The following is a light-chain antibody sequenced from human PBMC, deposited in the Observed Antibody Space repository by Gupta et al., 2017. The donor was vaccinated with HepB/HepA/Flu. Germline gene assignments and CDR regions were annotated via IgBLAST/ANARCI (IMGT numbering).Light chain of an antibody. CDR1: QGISSY. J-gene: IGKJ1*01. CDR2: AAS. Sequence: AIRMTQSPSSFSASTGDTVTITCRASQGISSYLAWYQQKPGKAPKLLIYAASTLKSGVPSRFSGSGSGTDFTLTISCLQSEDFATYYCQQDDSSPQTFGQGTKVEIK. CDR3: QQDDSSPQT. V-gene: IGKV1-8*01.